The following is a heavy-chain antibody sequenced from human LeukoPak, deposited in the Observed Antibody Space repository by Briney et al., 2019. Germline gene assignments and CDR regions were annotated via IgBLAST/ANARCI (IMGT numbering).Heavy chain of an antibody. Sequence: GGSLRLSCAASGVTFSNYAMSWVRQAPGKGLEWVSGISGGAGTPYYADSVKGRFTISRDNYKNTLYLQMRSLRAEDTAVYYCAKRRTTVITMDYFDYWGQGTLVTVSS. V-gene: IGHV3-23*01. D-gene: IGHD4-17*01. CDR3: AKRRTTVITMDYFDY. J-gene: IGHJ4*02. CDR2: ISGGAGTP. CDR1: GVTFSNYA.